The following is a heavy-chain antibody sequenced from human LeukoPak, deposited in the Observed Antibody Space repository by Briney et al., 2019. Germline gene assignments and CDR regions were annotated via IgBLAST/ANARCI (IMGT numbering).Heavy chain of an antibody. CDR2: IKQDGSKK. CDR3: TRVGYIDEGIDY. V-gene: IGHV3-7*04. D-gene: IGHD5-24*01. Sequence: PGGSLRLSCAASRFTLSTYWMTWVRQAPGKGLEWVANIKQDGSKKSYVDSVKGRFTISRDNAKNSLYLQMNSLRAEDTAIYYCTRVGYIDEGIDYWGQGTLVTVSS. CDR1: RFTLSTYW. J-gene: IGHJ4*02.